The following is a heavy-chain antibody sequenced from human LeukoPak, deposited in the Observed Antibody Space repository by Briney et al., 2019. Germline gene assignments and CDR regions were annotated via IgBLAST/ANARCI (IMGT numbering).Heavy chain of an antibody. CDR2: IYYSGRT. Sequence: PSETLSLTCTVSGGSISTYYWNWIRQPPGKGLEWIGYIYYSGRTNYNPSLKSRVTISADTSKNQFSLKLTSVTAADTAVYYCARDPPGHVAFDIWGQGTMVTVSS. CDR3: ARDPPGHVAFDI. J-gene: IGHJ3*02. CDR1: GGSISTYY. V-gene: IGHV4-59*01.